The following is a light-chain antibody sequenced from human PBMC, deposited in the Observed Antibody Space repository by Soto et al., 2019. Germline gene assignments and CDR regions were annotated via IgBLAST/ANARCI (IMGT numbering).Light chain of an antibody. CDR1: QSVSSY. Sequence: EIVLTQSPATLSLSPGERATLSCRASQSVSSYLAWYQQKPGQAPSLLIYDASNRATGIPARFSGSGSGTDFTLTSSSLEPEDFAVYYCQQRSNWPHLTFGGGTKVEIK. CDR2: DAS. V-gene: IGKV3-11*01. J-gene: IGKJ4*01. CDR3: QQRSNWPHLT.